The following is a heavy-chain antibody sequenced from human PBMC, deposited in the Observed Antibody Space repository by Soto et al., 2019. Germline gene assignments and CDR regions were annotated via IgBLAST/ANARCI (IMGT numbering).Heavy chain of an antibody. Sequence: QVQLQESGPGLVKPSQTLSLTCTVSGVSISSGGYYWSWIRQHPVKGLEWLGYIYYTETTFYNPSLVGRVTISVDTSKNQFSLILTSVTAADTAVYYCSRQGPLSDNYYAMDVWGQGTTVSVSS. CDR1: GVSISSGGYY. J-gene: IGHJ6*02. CDR2: IYYTETT. V-gene: IGHV4-31*03. CDR3: SRQGPLSDNYYAMDV.